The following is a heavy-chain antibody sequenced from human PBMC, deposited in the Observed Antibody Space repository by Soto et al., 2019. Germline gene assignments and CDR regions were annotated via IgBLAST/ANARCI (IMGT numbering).Heavy chain of an antibody. V-gene: IGHV4-59*08. CDR2: IYYSGST. J-gene: IGHJ5*02. D-gene: IGHD3-22*01. CDR1: GGSISSYY. CDR3: ARHDSYDSSGYPSTGWFDP. Sequence: SETLSLTCTVSGGSISSYYWSWIRQPPGKGLEWIGYIYYSGSTNYNPSLKSRVTISVDTSKDQFSLKLSSVTAADTAVYYCARHDSYDSSGYPSTGWFDPWGQGTLVTVSS.